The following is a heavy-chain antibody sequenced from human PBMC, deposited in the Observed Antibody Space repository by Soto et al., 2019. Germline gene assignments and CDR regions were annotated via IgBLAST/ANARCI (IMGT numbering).Heavy chain of an antibody. CDR2: IDSGGGGT. J-gene: IGHJ4*02. V-gene: IGHV3-23*01. Sequence: EVQLLESGGGLVQPGGPLRLSCAASGFTFRKYAMSWVRQVPGKGPEWVSAIDSGGGGTYYADSVKVRFTISRDNSKNTLYLQMNSLRAEDTAVYYCAKDRVPNDSSGYYSIALDDWGQGTLVTVSS. CDR3: AKDRVPNDSSGYYSIALDD. CDR1: GFTFRKYA. D-gene: IGHD3-22*01.